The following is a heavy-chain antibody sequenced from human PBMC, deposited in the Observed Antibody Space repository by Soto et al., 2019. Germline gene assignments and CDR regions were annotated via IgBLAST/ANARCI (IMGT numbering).Heavy chain of an antibody. D-gene: IGHD1-1*01. J-gene: IGHJ6*02. V-gene: IGHV1-3*01. CDR1: GYTFSTYA. CDR2: LNGGTGQT. CDR3: ARGKGMEENYFYYGLDI. Sequence: ASVKVSCKAAGYTFSTYAMHWVRQAPGQSLEWMGWLNGGTGQTRYSQKFQDRVIITRDTSASTGYMELSSLTSEDTAVYYCARGKGMEENYFYYGLDIWGQGTTVTVSS.